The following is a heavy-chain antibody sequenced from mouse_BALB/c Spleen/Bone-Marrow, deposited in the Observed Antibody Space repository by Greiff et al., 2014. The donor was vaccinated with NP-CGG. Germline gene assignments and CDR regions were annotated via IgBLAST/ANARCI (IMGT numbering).Heavy chain of an antibody. CDR2: INPGSGGA. J-gene: IGHJ2*01. V-gene: IGHV1-54*01. CDR3: ARFGRYYFDF. CDR1: GYAFTNYL. Sequence: QVQLQQSGAELVRPGTAVNVSCKASGYAFTNYLIEWVKQRPGQGLEWIGVINPGSGGANYNEKFKGKATLTADKSSSTAYMQLSSLTSDDSAVYFCARFGRYYFDFWGQGTTHTVS.